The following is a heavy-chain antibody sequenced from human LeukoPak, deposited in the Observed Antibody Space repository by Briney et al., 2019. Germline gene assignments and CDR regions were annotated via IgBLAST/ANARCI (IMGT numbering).Heavy chain of an antibody. Sequence: NPSETLSLTCTVSGGSISSGGYYWSWIRQPPGKGLEWIGYIYYSGSTSYNPSLKSRVTISVDTSKNQFSLKLSSVTAADTAVYYCARRGSGYYSEIDHWGQGTLVTVSS. CDR1: GGSISSGGYY. D-gene: IGHD3-22*01. CDR2: IYYSGST. CDR3: ARRGSGYYSEIDH. V-gene: IGHV4-61*08. J-gene: IGHJ4*02.